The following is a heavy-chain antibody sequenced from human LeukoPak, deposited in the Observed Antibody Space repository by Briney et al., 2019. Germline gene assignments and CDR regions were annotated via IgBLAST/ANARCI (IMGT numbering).Heavy chain of an antibody. V-gene: IGHV1-8*01. CDR1: GYTFTSYD. Sequence: ASVKVSCKASGYTFTSYDINWVRLATGQGLEWMGWMNPNSGNTGYAQKFQGRVTMTRNTSISTAYMELSSLRSEDTAVYYCARGYYYDSSGSLDAFDIWGQGTMVTVSS. CDR2: MNPNSGNT. CDR3: ARGYYYDSSGSLDAFDI. D-gene: IGHD3-22*01. J-gene: IGHJ3*02.